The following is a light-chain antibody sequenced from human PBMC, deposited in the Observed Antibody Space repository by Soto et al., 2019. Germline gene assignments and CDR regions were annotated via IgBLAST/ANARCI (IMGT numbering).Light chain of an antibody. J-gene: IGKJ1*01. Sequence: EIVLTQSPGTLSLSPGERATLSCRASQSVSSSYLAWYQQKAGQAPRLLIYGASSRATGIPDRFSGSGSGTDFTLTISSLEPEDSAVYYCQQYGSAPRTFGQGTKVDI. V-gene: IGKV3-20*01. CDR3: QQYGSAPRT. CDR1: QSVSSSY. CDR2: GAS.